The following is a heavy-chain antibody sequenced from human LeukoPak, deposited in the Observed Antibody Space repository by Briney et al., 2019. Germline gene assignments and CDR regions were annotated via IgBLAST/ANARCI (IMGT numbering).Heavy chain of an antibody. Sequence: GSRRLSCAASGFTFSSYGMSWVRQAPGKGLEWVSGISGSGGSTYYADSVKGRFTISRDNSKNTLYLQMNSLRAEDTAVYYCAKIWVAARPFDYWGQGTLVTVSS. J-gene: IGHJ4*02. CDR3: AKIWVAARPFDY. D-gene: IGHD6-6*01. CDR2: ISGSGGST. V-gene: IGHV3-23*01. CDR1: GFTFSSYG.